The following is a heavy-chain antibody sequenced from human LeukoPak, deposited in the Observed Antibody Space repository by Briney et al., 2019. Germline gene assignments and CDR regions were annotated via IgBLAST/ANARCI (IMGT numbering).Heavy chain of an antibody. CDR1: GFTFSSYS. J-gene: IGHJ4*02. CDR3: AREAYYDVWSRYYCDGVEY. CDR2: ISSSSHI. D-gene: IGHD3-3*01. V-gene: IGHV3-21*05. Sequence: GGSLRLSCAASGFTFSSYSMSWVRQAPGKGLEWVSYISSSSHIYYAESVKRRFTISRHIDNNSLYRQMNSLRAEDPAEYYCAREAYYDVWSRYYCDGVEYWGQATLVSVSS.